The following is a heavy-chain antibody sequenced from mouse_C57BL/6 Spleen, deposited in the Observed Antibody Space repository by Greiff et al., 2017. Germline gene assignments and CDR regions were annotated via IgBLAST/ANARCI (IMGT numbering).Heavy chain of an antibody. J-gene: IGHJ2*01. V-gene: IGHV3-1*01. Sequence: EVQGVESGPGMVKPSQSLSLTCTVTGYSITSGYDWHWIRHFPGNKLEWMGYISYSGSTNYNPSLKSRISITHDTSKNHFFLKLNSVTTEDTATYYCARGTGTDYFDYWGQGTTLTVSS. CDR3: ARGTGTDYFDY. D-gene: IGHD4-1*01. CDR1: GYSITSGYD. CDR2: ISYSGST.